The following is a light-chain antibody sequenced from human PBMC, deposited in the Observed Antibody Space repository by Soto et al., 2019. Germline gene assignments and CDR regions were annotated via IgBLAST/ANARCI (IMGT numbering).Light chain of an antibody. V-gene: IGKV3-20*01. CDR1: QSVSSSY. CDR3: QQYGGSPFT. J-gene: IGKJ3*01. CDR2: GAS. Sequence: EIVLTQSPRTLSVSPGERDTLSCRASQSVSSSYLAWYQQKPGQAPRLLIYGASSRATGIPDRFSGSGSGTDFTLTISRLEPEDFAVYYCQQYGGSPFTFGPGTKVDIK.